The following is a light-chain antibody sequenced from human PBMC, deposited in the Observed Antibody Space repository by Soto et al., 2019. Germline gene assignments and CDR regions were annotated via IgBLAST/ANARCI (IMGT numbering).Light chain of an antibody. Sequence: QSVLTQPASVSGSPGQSITISCTGTSSDVGGYNHVSWYQHSPGKAPKLILFAVSDRPSGVSHRFSGSKSGNTASLTISGIQAEDEADYYCCSYTSLSTVVFGGGTKLTVL. CDR1: SSDVGGYNH. CDR2: AVS. J-gene: IGLJ2*01. CDR3: CSYTSLSTVV. V-gene: IGLV2-14*01.